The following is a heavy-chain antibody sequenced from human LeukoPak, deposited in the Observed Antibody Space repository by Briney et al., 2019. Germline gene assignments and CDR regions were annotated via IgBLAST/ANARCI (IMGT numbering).Heavy chain of an antibody. CDR2: IWYDGSNK. CDR3: AKDHRPLVYYMDV. V-gene: IGHV3-33*06. CDR1: GFTFSSYG. J-gene: IGHJ6*03. Sequence: GRSLRLSCAASGFTFSSYGMHWVRQAPGKGLEWVAVIWYDGSNKYYADSVKGRFTISRDNSKNTLYLQMNSLRAEDTAVYYCAKDHRPLVYYMDVWGKGTTVTVSS. D-gene: IGHD6-6*01.